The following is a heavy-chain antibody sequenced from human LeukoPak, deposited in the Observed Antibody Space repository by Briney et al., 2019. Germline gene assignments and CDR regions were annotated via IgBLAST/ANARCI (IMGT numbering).Heavy chain of an antibody. CDR1: GFTFSTYE. V-gene: IGHV3-48*03. J-gene: IGHJ4*02. D-gene: IGHD4-17*01. CDR2: IDSSAGTV. Sequence: GGSLRLSCAASGFTFSTYEMTWVRQAPGKGLEWVSYIDSSAGTVHYGDSVKGRFTISRDNTKNSLYLQMHCLRAEDTAIYYCARDADYGVYLDMWGQGTLVTVAA. CDR3: ARDADYGVYLDM.